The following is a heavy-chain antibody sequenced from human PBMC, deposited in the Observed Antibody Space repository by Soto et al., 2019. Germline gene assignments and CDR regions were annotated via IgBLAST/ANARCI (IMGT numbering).Heavy chain of an antibody. J-gene: IGHJ4*02. CDR3: ARARYNWNFLDY. Sequence: GGSLRLSCAASGFTFSDYYMSWIRQAPGKGLEWVSYISSSGSTIYYADSVKGRFTISRDNAKNSLYLQMNSLRAEDSAVYYCARARYNWNFLDYWGQGTLVTVSS. CDR2: ISSSGSTI. V-gene: IGHV3-11*01. D-gene: IGHD1-7*01. CDR1: GFTFSDYY.